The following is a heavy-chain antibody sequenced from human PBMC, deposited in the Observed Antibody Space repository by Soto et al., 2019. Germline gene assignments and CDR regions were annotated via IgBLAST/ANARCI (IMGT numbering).Heavy chain of an antibody. CDR1: GGSISSYY. J-gene: IGHJ4*02. CDR3: ARRWGGTFDY. Sequence: SETLSVTWTVSGGSISSYYWSWIRQPPGKGLEWIGYIYYSGSTNYNPSLKSRVTISVDTSKNQFSLKLSSVTAADTAVYYCARRWGGTFDYWGQGTLVTVSS. V-gene: IGHV4-59*01. CDR2: IYYSGST. D-gene: IGHD2-21*01.